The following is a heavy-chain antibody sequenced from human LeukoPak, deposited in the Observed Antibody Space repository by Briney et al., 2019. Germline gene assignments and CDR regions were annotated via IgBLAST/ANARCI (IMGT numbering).Heavy chain of an antibody. Sequence: SDTLSLTCSVSGGPITEYYWSWIRQPPGKGLEWIGYIYHTGSTDYSPSLKSRVTMSVDASRNQFSLKLVSVTAADTAVYYCARDRGSTGYYYLDSWGQGILVTVSS. V-gene: IGHV4-59*01. J-gene: IGHJ4*02. D-gene: IGHD6-19*01. CDR1: GGPITEYY. CDR2: IYHTGST. CDR3: ARDRGSTGYYYLDS.